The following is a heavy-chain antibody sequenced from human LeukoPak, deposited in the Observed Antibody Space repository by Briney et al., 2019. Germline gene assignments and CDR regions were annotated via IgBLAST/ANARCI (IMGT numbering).Heavy chain of an antibody. D-gene: IGHD6-13*01. CDR3: ARVDSSSWYRYFDY. J-gene: IGHJ4*02. CDR2: IYYSGST. Sequence: PSETLSLTCAVYGGSFSGYYWGWIRQPPGKGLEWIGSIYYSGSTYYNPSLKSRVTISVDTSKNQFSLKLSSVTAAHTAVYYCARVDSSSWYRYFDYWGQGTLVTVSS. V-gene: IGHV4-39*01. CDR1: GGSFSGYY.